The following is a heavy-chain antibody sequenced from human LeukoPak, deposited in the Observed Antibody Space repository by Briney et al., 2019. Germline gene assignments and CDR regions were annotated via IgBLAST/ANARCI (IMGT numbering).Heavy chain of an antibody. CDR3: ARDRVVVADTWYFDL. CDR2: IYYSGST. V-gene: IGHV4-59*01. J-gene: IGHJ2*01. Sequence: SETLSLTCTVSGGSISSYYWSWIRQPPGKGLEWIGYIYYSGSTNYNPSFKSRITISVDTSKNQFSLKLSSVTAADTAVYYCARDRVVVADTWYFDLWGRGTLVTVSS. D-gene: IGHD6-19*01. CDR1: GGSISSYY.